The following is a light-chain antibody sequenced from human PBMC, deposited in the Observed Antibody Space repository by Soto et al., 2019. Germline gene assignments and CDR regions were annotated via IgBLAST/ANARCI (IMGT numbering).Light chain of an antibody. CDR2: IDD. V-gene: IGLV1-44*01. CDR3: ATWDDSLNAAV. J-gene: IGLJ7*01. Sequence: QSALTQPPSLSGTPGQRVTISCSGSTSNIAGNTVHWYQHLPETAPKLLIYIDDQRPSGVPDRFSGSKSGTSASLAISGLQSEDEADYYCATWDDSLNAAVFGGGIQLTVL. CDR1: TSNIAGNT.